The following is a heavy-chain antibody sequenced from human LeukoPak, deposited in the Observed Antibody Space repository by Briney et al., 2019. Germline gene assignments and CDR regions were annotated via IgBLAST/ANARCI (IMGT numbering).Heavy chain of an antibody. CDR2: IFHSGST. J-gene: IGHJ4*02. V-gene: IGHV4-39*01. CDR3: ARRPSGLIAAAGIYYFDY. D-gene: IGHD6-13*01. Sequence: GSLRLSCAASGFTFSSYSVIWARQAPGKGLEWIGNIFHSGSTYYNPSLKSRVTISVDTSKNQLSLRLSSVTAADAAIYYCARRPSGLIAAAGIYYFDYWGQGTLVTVSS. CDR1: GFTFSSYSVI.